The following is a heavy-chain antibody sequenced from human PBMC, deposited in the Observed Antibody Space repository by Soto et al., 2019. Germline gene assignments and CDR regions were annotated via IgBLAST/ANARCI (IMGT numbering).Heavy chain of an antibody. J-gene: IGHJ6*02. CDR3: ASGQEYSTSYYYYAMDV. V-gene: IGHV4-4*02. CDR2: IYHSGSN. D-gene: IGHD6-6*01. Sequence: QVQLQESGPGLVKPSGTLSLTCAVSGGSISSSNWWSWVRQPPGKGLEWIGEIYHSGSNNYSASPKSLVTISLDKPKNQFSLKLSSVTAADTAVYYCASGQEYSTSYYYYAMDVWGQGTTVTVSS. CDR1: GGSISSSNW.